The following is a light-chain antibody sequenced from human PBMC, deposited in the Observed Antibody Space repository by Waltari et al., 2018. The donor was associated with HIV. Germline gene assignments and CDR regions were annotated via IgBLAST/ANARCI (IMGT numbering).Light chain of an antibody. CDR3: NSRDSSGDVV. CDR2: GKN. J-gene: IGLJ2*01. CDR1: SLRSYY. V-gene: IGLV3-19*01. Sequence: SSELTQDPAVSVDLGQTVRITCQGDSLRSYYANWYQQKPGQAPVLVIYGKNNRPSGIPDRFSGSSSGNTASLTITGAQAEDEADYYCNSRDSSGDVVFGGGTKLTVL.